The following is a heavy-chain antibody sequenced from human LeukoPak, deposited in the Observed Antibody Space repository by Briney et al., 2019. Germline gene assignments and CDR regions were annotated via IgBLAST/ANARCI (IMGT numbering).Heavy chain of an antibody. J-gene: IGHJ5*02. CDR2: IYYSGST. CDR1: GGSISSYY. Sequence: PSETLSLTCTVSGGSISSYYWSWIRQPPGKGLEWIGYIYYSGSTNYNSSLKSRVTISVDTSKNQFSLKLSSVTAADTAVYYCARTNYLCFGELSITDFDPWGQGTLVTVSS. D-gene: IGHD3-10*01. V-gene: IGHV4-59*01. CDR3: ARTNYLCFGELSITDFDP.